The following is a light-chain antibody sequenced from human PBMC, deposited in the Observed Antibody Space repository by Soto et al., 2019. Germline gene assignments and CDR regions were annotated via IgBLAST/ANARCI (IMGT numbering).Light chain of an antibody. V-gene: IGKV3-11*01. CDR3: QQYNNWVT. J-gene: IGKJ4*01. CDR2: GAF. Sequence: EIVLTQSPATLSLSPGERATLSCRASPSVANFVAWYQQKPGQAPRLLIYGAFNRATGIPARFSGSGSGTDFTLTISSLEPEDSAVYYCQQYNNWVTFGGGTRVEI. CDR1: PSVANF.